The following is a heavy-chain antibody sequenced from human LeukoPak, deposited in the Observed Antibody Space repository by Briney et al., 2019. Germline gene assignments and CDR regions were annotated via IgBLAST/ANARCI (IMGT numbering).Heavy chain of an antibody. CDR3: ARGTYSAYDLGSYMDV. V-gene: IGHV1-24*01. CDR1: GYTLTELS. CDR2: FDPEDGET. D-gene: IGHD5-12*01. Sequence: ASVKVSCKVSGYTLTELSMHWVRQAPGKGLEWMGGFDPEDGETIYAQKFQGRVTITADKSTRTAYMELSRLRSEDTAVYYCARGTYSAYDLGSYMDVWGKGTTVTVSS. J-gene: IGHJ6*03.